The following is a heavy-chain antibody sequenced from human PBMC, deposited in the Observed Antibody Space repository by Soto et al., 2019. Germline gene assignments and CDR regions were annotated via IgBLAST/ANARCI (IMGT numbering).Heavy chain of an antibody. V-gene: IGHV3-74*01. Sequence: PGGSLRLSCAASGFTFSSYWMHWVRQAPGKGLVWVSRINSDGSSTSYADSVKGRFTISRDNAKNTLYLQMNSLRAEDTAVYYCARYGPYDSSGSPYYYYYGMDVWGQGTTVTVSS. CDR1: GFTFSSYW. CDR2: INSDGSST. CDR3: ARYGPYDSSGSPYYYYYGMDV. D-gene: IGHD6-19*01. J-gene: IGHJ6*02.